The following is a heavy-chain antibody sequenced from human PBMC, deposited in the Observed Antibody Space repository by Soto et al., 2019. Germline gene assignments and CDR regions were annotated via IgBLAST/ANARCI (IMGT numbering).Heavy chain of an antibody. CDR3: ATHGGESNISPCVY. V-gene: IGHV3-23*01. J-gene: IGHJ4*02. CDR2: ISGSGGST. CDR1: GFIFSSYA. D-gene: IGHD3-16*01. Sequence: GGSLRLSCAASGFIFSSYAMSWVSQAPGKGLEWVSAISGSGGSTYFADSVKGRFTISRDNPKNTLYLQMSSLRAEDTAIYYCATHGGESNISPCVYWGQGTLVTVSS.